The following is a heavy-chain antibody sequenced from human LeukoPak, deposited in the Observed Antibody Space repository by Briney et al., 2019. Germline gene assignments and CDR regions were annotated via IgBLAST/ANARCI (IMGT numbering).Heavy chain of an antibody. D-gene: IGHD3-16*02. J-gene: IGHJ4*02. CDR3: ASDYDYVWGSYRYNLDY. CDR2: ISAYNGNT. CDR1: GYTFTSYG. Sequence: ASVKVSCKASGYTFTSYGISWVRQAPGQGLEWMGWISAYNGNTNYAQNLQGRVTMTTDTSTSTAYMELSSLRSEDTAVYYCASDYDYVWGSYRYNLDYWGQGTLVTVSS. V-gene: IGHV1-18*01.